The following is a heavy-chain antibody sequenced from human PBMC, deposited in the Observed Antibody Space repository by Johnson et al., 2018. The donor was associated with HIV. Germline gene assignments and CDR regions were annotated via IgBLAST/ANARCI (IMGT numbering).Heavy chain of an antibody. V-gene: IGHV3-23*04. CDR2: ISGSGGST. D-gene: IGHD1-26*01. Sequence: VQLVESGGGVVRPGGSLRLSCAASGFKFDDYGMNWVRQTPGKGLEWVSAISGSGGSTYYADSVKGRFTISRDNSKNTLYLQMNSLRAEDTAVYYCAKDGVVGAKRRAFDIWGRGTLVTVSS. CDR1: GFKFDDYG. CDR3: AKDGVVGAKRRAFDI. J-gene: IGHJ3*02.